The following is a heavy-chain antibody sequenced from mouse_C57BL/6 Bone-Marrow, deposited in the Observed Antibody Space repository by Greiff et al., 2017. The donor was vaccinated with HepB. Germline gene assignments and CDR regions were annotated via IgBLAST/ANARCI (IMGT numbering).Heavy chain of an antibody. V-gene: IGHV2-2*01. Sequence: VKLMESGPGLVQPSQSLSITCTVSGFSLTSYGVHWVRQSPGKGLEWLGVIWSGGSTDYNAAFISRLSISKDNSKSQVFFKMNSLQADDTAIYYCARGAAYWGQGTLVTVSA. J-gene: IGHJ3*01. CDR2: IWSGGST. CDR1: GFSLTSYG. CDR3: ARGAAY.